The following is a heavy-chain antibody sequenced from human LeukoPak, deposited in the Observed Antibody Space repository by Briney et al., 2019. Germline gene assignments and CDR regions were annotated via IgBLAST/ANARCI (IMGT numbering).Heavy chain of an antibody. Sequence: ASVKVSCKASGYTFIGHYIHWVRQAPGQGLEWMGRIDPNSGATNYVQKFRGRVTMTRDTSISTAYMDLNTLTSDDTAVYYCAREPAATRIAVAGQGDYWGQGTLVTVSS. CDR2: IDPNSGAT. J-gene: IGHJ4*02. D-gene: IGHD6-19*01. CDR1: GYTFIGHY. V-gene: IGHV1-2*06. CDR3: AREPAATRIAVAGQGDY.